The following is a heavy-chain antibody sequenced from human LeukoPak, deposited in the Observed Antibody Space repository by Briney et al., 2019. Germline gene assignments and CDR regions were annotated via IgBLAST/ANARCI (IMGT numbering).Heavy chain of an antibody. V-gene: IGHV4-39*01. Sequence: SETLSLTCIVSGGSISSSSYYWGWIRQPPGKGLEWIGSIYYSGSTYYNPSLKSRVTISVDTSKNQFSLKLSSVTAADTAVYYCARGTKKFGYFDYWGQGTLVTVSS. J-gene: IGHJ4*02. D-gene: IGHD3-10*01. CDR2: IYYSGST. CDR3: ARGTKKFGYFDY. CDR1: GGSISSSSYY.